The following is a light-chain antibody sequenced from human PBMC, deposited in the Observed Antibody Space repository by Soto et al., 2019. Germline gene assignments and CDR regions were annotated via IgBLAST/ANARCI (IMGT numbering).Light chain of an antibody. CDR1: QSVSSN. CDR3: QQYNKWPPIA. Sequence: EIVMTQSPATLSVSPGERVSLSCRSSQSVSSNLAWYQQKPGQAPRLLIFGASTRATGIPARFSGSGSGTEFTLTISSLQSEDLAVYYCQQYNKWPPIAFGQGTRLEI. CDR2: GAS. J-gene: IGKJ5*01. V-gene: IGKV3-15*01.